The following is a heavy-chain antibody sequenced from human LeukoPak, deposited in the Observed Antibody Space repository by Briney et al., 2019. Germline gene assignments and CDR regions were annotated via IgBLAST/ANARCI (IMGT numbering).Heavy chain of an antibody. CDR3: ARGGTMVRGIDY. CDR2: IYSGGNT. J-gene: IGHJ4*02. V-gene: IGHV3-53*01. D-gene: IGHD3-10*01. Sequence: PGGSLRLSCAASGFTVSSNYMSWVRQAPGKGLEWVSVIYSGGNTYYADSVKGRFTVSRDNPKNTVYLQMNSLRAEDTAVYYCARGGTMVRGIDYWGQGTLVTVSS. CDR1: GFTVSSNY.